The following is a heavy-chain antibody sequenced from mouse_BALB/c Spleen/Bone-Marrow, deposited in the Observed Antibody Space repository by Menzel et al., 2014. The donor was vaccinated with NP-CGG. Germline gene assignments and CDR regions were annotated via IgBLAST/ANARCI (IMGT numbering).Heavy chain of an antibody. CDR1: GFTLSSYG. V-gene: IGHV5-9-2*01. J-gene: IGHJ3*01. D-gene: IGHD1-1*01. Sequence: EVQGVESGGGLVKPGGSLKLSCAASGFTLSSYGMSWVRPTPEKSLEWVATISGGGSDTYYLDSVKGRFTISRDNAKNNLYLQMSSLRSEDTALYYCASITTVTYWGQGTLVTVSA. CDR2: ISGGGSDT. CDR3: ASITTVTY.